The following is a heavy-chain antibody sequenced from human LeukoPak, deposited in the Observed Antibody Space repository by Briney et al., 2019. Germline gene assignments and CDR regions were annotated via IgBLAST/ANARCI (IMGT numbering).Heavy chain of an antibody. CDR2: ISGDGRGT. J-gene: IGHJ4*02. V-gene: IGHV3-23*02. Sequence: PGGSLRLSCAASGFTFSSYAMSWVRQAPGKGLEWVSTISGDGRGTHYGETVKGRATISRDNSKSTLSLKMNSLTDADTAVYYCARDVGGSHFFGYWGQGILVTVSS. CDR1: GFTFSSYA. D-gene: IGHD1-26*01. CDR3: ARDVGGSHFFGY.